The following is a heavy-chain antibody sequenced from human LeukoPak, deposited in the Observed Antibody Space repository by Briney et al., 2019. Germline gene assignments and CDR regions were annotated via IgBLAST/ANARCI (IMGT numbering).Heavy chain of an antibody. D-gene: IGHD3-10*01. V-gene: IGHV4-59*01. CDR1: GGSISSYY. Sequence: PSETLSLTCTVSGGSISSYYWSWIRQPPGKGLEWIGYIYYSGSTNYNPSLESRVTISVDTSKNLFSLKLSSVTAADTAVYYCARDGPYYYGSGSSSWFDPWGQGTPVTVSS. CDR2: IYYSGST. CDR3: ARDGPYYYGSGSSSWFDP. J-gene: IGHJ5*02.